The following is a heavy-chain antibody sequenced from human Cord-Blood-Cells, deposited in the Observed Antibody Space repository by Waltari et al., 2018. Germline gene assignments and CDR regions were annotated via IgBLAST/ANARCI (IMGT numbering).Heavy chain of an antibody. Sequence: QVQLQQWGAGLLKPSETLSLTCAVYGGSFSGDYWSWIRHPPGKGLEWIGEINHSGSTNYNPSRKSRVTISVDTSKNQFSLKLSSVTAADTAVYYCARFLLEWPMPGWYFDYWGQGTLVTVSS. J-gene: IGHJ4*02. D-gene: IGHD3-3*01. CDR1: GGSFSGDY. CDR3: ARFLLEWPMPGWYFDY. CDR2: INHSGST. V-gene: IGHV4-34*01.